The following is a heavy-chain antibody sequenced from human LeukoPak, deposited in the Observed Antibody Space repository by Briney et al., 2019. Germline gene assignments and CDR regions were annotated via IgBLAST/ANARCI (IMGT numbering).Heavy chain of an antibody. D-gene: IGHD4-17*01. J-gene: IGHJ4*02. CDR1: GSNFSDSA. V-gene: IGHV3-73*01. Sequence: GGSLRLSCAASGSNFSDSAVHWVRQASGKGLEWVGRIRSKVNNDATAYTASVKGRFTISRDDSKNTAYLQMNSLKTEDTAVYYCIKRGDIVDGDHIGWGQGTLVTVSS. CDR2: IRSKVNNDAT. CDR3: IKRGDIVDGDHIG.